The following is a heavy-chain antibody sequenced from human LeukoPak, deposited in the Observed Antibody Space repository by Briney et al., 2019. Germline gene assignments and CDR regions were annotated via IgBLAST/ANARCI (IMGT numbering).Heavy chain of an antibody. CDR3: ARQHGPGYFDY. J-gene: IGHJ4*02. V-gene: IGHV4-59*08. Sequence: PSETLSLTCTVSGGSINTYFWACIRQPPGKALEWIGYINYSGSTNSNPSLKGRLAMSLDTSKNQFSVKPTSVTAADTAINYGARQHGPGYFDYWGQGTLVTVSS. CDR2: INYSGST. CDR1: GGSINTYF. D-gene: IGHD1-14*01.